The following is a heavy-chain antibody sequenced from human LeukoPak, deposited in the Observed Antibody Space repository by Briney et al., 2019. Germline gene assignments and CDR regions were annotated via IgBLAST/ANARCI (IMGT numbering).Heavy chain of an antibody. J-gene: IGHJ3*02. CDR3: ASISPSDAFDI. CDR2: INPSGGST. Sequence: ASVKVSCKASGYTFTSCYMHWVRQAPGQGLEWMGIINPSGGSTSYAQKFQGRVTMTRDMSTSTVYMELSSLRSEDTAVYYCASISPSDAFDIWGQGTMVTVSS. CDR1: GYTFTSCY. V-gene: IGHV1-46*01.